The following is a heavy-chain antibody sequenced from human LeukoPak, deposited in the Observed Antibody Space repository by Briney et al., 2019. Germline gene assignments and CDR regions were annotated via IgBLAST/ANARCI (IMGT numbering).Heavy chain of an antibody. Sequence: SETLSLTCTVSGGSISSYFWSWIRQPPGKGLEWIGYIYYSGTTNYNPSLKSRVTISVDTSKNQVSLKLSSVTAADTAVYYCARRASVDTAMVYAGTFDIWSQGTMVTVSS. CDR2: IYYSGTT. CDR3: ARRASVDTAMVYAGTFDI. D-gene: IGHD5-18*01. V-gene: IGHV4-59*08. CDR1: GGSISSYF. J-gene: IGHJ3*02.